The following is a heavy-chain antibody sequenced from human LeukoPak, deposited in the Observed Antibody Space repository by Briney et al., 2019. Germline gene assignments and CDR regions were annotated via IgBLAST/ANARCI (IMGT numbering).Heavy chain of an antibody. V-gene: IGHV3-23*01. CDR3: VKDYQVGNSPAFGDY. J-gene: IGHJ4*02. Sequence: GGSLRLSCAASGFTFSSHAMSWVRRAPGKGLEWVSGLIENGATTYYADSVKGRFTVSRDNSRNTMYLQMNSLRVEDTAVYYCVKDYQVGNSPAFGDYWGQGTLVTISS. CDR1: GFTFSSHA. CDR2: LIENGATT. D-gene: IGHD1-26*01.